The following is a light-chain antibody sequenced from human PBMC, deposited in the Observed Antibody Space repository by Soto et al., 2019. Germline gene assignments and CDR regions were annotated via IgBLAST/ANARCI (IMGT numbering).Light chain of an antibody. J-gene: IGKJ3*01. CDR3: QQYGSSPFT. Sequence: EIVLTQSPGTLSLSPEERATLSCRASQSVSSNYLTWYQQKPGQAPRLLIYGASSRATGIPDRFSGSGSGTDFTLTISRLEPEDFAVYYCQQYGSSPFTFGPGTKVAFK. V-gene: IGKV3-20*01. CDR2: GAS. CDR1: QSVSSNY.